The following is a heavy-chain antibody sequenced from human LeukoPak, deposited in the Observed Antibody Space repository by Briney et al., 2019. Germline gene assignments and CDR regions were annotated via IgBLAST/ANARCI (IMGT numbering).Heavy chain of an antibody. V-gene: IGHV3-21*04. D-gene: IGHD1-20*01. Sequence: PGGSLRLSCAASGFTFSSYSMNWVRQAPGKGLEWVSFISSSSSYISYADSVKGRFTISRDNAKNPLYLQMNSLRAEDTAVHYWARECNHEEITGSLGCWGQGTLVTVSS. CDR1: GFTFSSYS. CDR3: ARECNHEEITGSLGC. CDR2: ISSSSSYI. J-gene: IGHJ4*02.